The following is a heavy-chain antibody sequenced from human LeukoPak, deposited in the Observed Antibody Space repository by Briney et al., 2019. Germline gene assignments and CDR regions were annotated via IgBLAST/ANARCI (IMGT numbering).Heavy chain of an antibody. V-gene: IGHV3-23*01. D-gene: IGHD3-9*01. CDR2: IVSSGSGT. CDR3: ANHLPGSGFYYYYMDV. J-gene: IGHJ6*03. Sequence: GGSLRLSCAASGFTFNSHAMSWVRQAPGKGLEWVSSIVSSGSGTYYADSVKGRFTMQMNNLRAEDTAAYYCANHLPGSGFYYYYMDVWGKGTTVTVSS. CDR1: GFTFNSHA.